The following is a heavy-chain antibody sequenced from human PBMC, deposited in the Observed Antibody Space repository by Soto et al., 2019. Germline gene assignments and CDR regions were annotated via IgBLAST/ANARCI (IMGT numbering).Heavy chain of an antibody. CDR1: GYTFSSHG. D-gene: IGHD1-26*01. J-gene: IGHJ4*02. Sequence: QVQLVQSGAEVKKPGASVKVSCQASGYTFSSHGINWVRQAPGQGHEWIGWISHYTSHPSDAQNLQGRDSMTTETSTNTTYMELRSLRSDDTAVYYCARDMDSGAYYPFDYWGQGTLVTVSS. V-gene: IGHV1-18*01. CDR2: ISHYTSHP. CDR3: ARDMDSGAYYPFDY.